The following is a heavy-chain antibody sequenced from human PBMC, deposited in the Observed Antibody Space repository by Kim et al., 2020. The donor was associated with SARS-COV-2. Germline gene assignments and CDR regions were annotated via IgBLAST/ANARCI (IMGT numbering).Heavy chain of an antibody. Sequence: GGSLRLSCEVSGFTFVGYGMNWVRQAPGKGLEWVAFIRHDGIVQYYVDSVKGRFTISRDNTRNTLYLQMNNLKGEDTAVYYCAREGSTRVNYFDSWGQGALVTVSS. CDR2: IRHDGIVQ. V-gene: IGHV3-30*02. CDR1: GFTFVGYG. D-gene: IGHD3-10*01. CDR3: AREGSTRVNYFDS. J-gene: IGHJ4*02.